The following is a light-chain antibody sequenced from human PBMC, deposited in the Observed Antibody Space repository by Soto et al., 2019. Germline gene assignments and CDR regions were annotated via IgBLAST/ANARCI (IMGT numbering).Light chain of an antibody. V-gene: IGLV2-8*01. J-gene: IGLJ3*02. CDR2: EVS. Sequence: QSALTQPRSVSGSPGQSVTISCSGTDNDVGGYNYVSWYQQHPGKAPKLMIYEVSKRPSGVPDRFSGSKSGNTASLTVSGLQAEDEADYYCSSYAGSNNLVFGGGTKLTVL. CDR3: SSYAGSNNLV. CDR1: DNDVGGYNY.